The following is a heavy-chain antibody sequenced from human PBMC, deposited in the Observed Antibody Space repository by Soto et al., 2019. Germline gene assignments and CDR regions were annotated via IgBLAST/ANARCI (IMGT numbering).Heavy chain of an antibody. V-gene: IGHV4-34*01. CDR2: INHSGST. Sequence: QVQLQQWGAGLSKPSETLSLTCAVYGGSFSGYYWSWIRQPPGKGLEWIGEINHSGSTNYNPSLKSRVTISVDTSKNQLSMKLSSVTAADTAVYYCARVGALGSSSCFDYWGQGTLVTVSS. D-gene: IGHD6-13*01. CDR1: GGSFSGYY. J-gene: IGHJ4*02. CDR3: ARVGALGSSSCFDY.